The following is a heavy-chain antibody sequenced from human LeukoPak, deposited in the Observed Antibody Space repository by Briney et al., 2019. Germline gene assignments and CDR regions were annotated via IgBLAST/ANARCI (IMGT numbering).Heavy chain of an antibody. CDR1: GGSINYYY. J-gene: IGHJ4*02. D-gene: IGHD1-26*01. CDR3: AIAREEVDY. CDR2: IYYSGST. Sequence: SETVSLTCTVSGGSINYYYWVWIRQPPGKGLEWIGYIYYSGSTYYNPSLKSRVTISVDTSKNQFSLKLSSVTAADTAVYYCAIAREEVDYWGQGTLVTVSS. V-gene: IGHV4-59*06.